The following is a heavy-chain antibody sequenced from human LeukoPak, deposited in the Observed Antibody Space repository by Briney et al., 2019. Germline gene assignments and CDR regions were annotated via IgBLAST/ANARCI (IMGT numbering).Heavy chain of an antibody. V-gene: IGHV3-7*01. Sequence: PGGSLRLSCAASGFTLSSYWMSWVRQAPGKGLEWMANIKQDGSDKCYVDSVRGRFTISRDNAKNSLFLQMNSLRAEDTAVYYCARDSIWGPGYFDYWGQGALVTVSS. CDR2: IKQDGSDK. D-gene: IGHD7-27*01. J-gene: IGHJ4*02. CDR1: GFTLSSYW. CDR3: ARDSIWGPGYFDY.